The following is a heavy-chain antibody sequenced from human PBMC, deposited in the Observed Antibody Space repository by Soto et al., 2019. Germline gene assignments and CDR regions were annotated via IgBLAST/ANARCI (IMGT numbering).Heavy chain of an antibody. D-gene: IGHD2-2*01. CDR3: ARDGVKGYCSSTSCSDPNNIPYYYGMDV. J-gene: IGHJ6*02. CDR1: GYTFTGYY. V-gene: IGHV1-2*04. Sequence: ASVKVSCKASGYTFTGYYMHWVRQAPGQGLEWMGWINPNSGGTNYAQKFQGWVTMTRDTSISTAYMELSRLRSDDTAVYYCARDGVKGYCSSTSCSDPNNIPYYYGMDVWGQGTTVTVSS. CDR2: INPNSGGT.